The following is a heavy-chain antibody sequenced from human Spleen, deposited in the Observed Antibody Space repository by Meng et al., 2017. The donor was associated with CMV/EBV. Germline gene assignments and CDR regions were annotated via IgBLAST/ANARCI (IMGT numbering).Heavy chain of an antibody. V-gene: IGHV1-46*01. CDR3: ARGPKAGDYYYYYGMDV. J-gene: IGHJ6*02. CDR2: INPSGGST. CDR1: GYTFISYY. Sequence: ASVKVSCKASGYTFISYYIHWVRQAPGQGLEWMAMINPSGGSTTFAHKFQGRFTMTTDTSTSTAHMELSSLRSEDTAVYYCARGPKAGDYYYYYGMDVWGQGTTVTVSS. D-gene: IGHD6-19*01.